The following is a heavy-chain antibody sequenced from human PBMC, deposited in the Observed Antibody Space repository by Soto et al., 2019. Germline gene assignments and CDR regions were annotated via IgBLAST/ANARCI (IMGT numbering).Heavy chain of an antibody. Sequence: PSETLSLTCTVSGGSISSYYWSWIRQPPGKGLEWIGYIYYSGSTYYNPSLESRVTLSVDTSTKQFSLKVSSVTAADTAVYYCARGGGVYYFDYWGQGTLVTVSS. CDR2: IYYSGST. J-gene: IGHJ4*02. CDR3: ARGGGVYYFDY. CDR1: GGSISSYY. D-gene: IGHD2-8*02. V-gene: IGHV4-59*12.